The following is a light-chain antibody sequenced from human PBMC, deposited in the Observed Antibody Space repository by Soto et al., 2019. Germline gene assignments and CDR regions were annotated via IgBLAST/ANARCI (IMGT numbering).Light chain of an antibody. Sequence: EIVMTQSPATLSVSIGDRVTISCRASQSVSSNLAWYQQKPGKAPRLLIYGASTRATGIPARFRGSGSGTDFTLTISSLEPEDFAVYYCQHYGSSPFTFGPGTKVDIK. CDR1: QSVSSN. CDR3: QHYGSSPFT. V-gene: IGKV3-15*01. CDR2: GAS. J-gene: IGKJ3*01.